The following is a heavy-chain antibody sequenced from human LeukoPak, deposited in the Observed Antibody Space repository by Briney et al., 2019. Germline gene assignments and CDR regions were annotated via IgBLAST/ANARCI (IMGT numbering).Heavy chain of an antibody. Sequence: PGGSLRLSCAASGFTFSSYGMHWVRQAPGKGLEWVAVISYDGSNKYYADSVKGRFTISRDNAKNSLYLQMNSLRAEDTAVYYCARYSSGFSLEYWGQGTLVTVSS. V-gene: IGHV3-30*03. D-gene: IGHD3-22*01. CDR3: ARYSSGFSLEY. J-gene: IGHJ4*02. CDR2: ISYDGSNK. CDR1: GFTFSSYG.